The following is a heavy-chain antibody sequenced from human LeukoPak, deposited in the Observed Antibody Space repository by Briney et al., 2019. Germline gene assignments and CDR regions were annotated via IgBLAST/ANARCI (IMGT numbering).Heavy chain of an antibody. CDR3: ARGDWNYGAFDI. V-gene: IGHV1-46*01. Sequence: ASVKVSRKASGYTFTSYYMHWVRQAPGQGLEWMGIINPSGGGTSYAQKFQGRVSMTWATSTTTVYMELSSLRSEDAAVYYCARGDWNYGAFDIWGQGTMVTVSS. D-gene: IGHD1-7*01. J-gene: IGHJ3*02. CDR2: INPSGGGT. CDR1: GYTFTSYY.